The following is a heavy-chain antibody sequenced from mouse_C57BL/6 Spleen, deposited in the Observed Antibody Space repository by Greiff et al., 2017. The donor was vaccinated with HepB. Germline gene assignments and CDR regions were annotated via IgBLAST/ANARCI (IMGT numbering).Heavy chain of an antibody. CDR1: GYTFTSYW. CDR3: ATESGPGGFAY. Sequence: QVQLQQPGAELVRPGSSVKLSCKASGYTFTSYWMHWVKQRPIQGLEWIGNIDPSDSETHYNQKFKDKATLTVDKSSSTAYMQLSSLTSEDSAVYYCATESGPGGFAYGGQGTLVTVSA. CDR2: IDPSDSET. J-gene: IGHJ3*01. V-gene: IGHV1-52*01. D-gene: IGHD1-3*01.